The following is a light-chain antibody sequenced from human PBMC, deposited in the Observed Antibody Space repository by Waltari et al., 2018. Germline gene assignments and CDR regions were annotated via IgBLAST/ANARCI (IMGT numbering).Light chain of an antibody. V-gene: IGLV2-11*01. CDR2: DVN. J-gene: IGLJ3*02. CDR1: SNDVGAYNY. CDR3: CSYTGTYTHWV. Sequence: QSALTQPRSVSGSPGQSVTISCTGTSNDVGAYNYVSWHQQHPGKAPKLMIYDVNKRPSGVPDRFLASKSGNTASLTISGLQAEDEADYYCCSYTGTYTHWVFGGGTKLTVL.